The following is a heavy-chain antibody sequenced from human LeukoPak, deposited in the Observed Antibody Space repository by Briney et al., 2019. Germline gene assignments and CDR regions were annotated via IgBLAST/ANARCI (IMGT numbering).Heavy chain of an antibody. V-gene: IGHV1-2*02. CDR2: INPNSGGT. Sequence: GASVKVSCKASGYTFTGYYMHWVRQAPGQGLEWMGWINPNSGGTNYAQKFQGRVTMTRDTSISTAYMELSRLRSDDTAVYYCARDFEKAHYGDYGDFDYWGQGTLVTVSS. CDR3: ARDFEKAHYGDYGDFDY. CDR1: GYTFTGYY. J-gene: IGHJ4*02. D-gene: IGHD4-17*01.